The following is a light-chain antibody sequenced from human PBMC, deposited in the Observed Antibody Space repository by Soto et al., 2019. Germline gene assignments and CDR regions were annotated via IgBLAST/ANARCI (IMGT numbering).Light chain of an antibody. Sequence: DIQMTQSPSSLSASVGDRVTINCRASQSISTFLNWYQQKPGQAPKVLISAASTLQSGVPSRFSGRGSGTDITHTFSSPQPEDFATYYCQQSDAPPYTFGQGTTLET. J-gene: IGKJ2*01. CDR1: QSISTF. CDR3: QQSDAPPYT. CDR2: AAS. V-gene: IGKV1-39*01.